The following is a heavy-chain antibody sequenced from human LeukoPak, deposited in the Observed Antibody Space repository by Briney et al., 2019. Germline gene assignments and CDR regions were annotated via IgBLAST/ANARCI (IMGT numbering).Heavy chain of an antibody. D-gene: IGHD3-9*01. Sequence: SETLSLTCTVSGGSISSYYWSWIRQPPGKGLEWIGYIYYSGSTNYNPSLKSRVTISVDTSKNQFSLKLSSVTAADTAVYYCARAYYDILTGYYNPDAFDIWGQGTMVTVSS. J-gene: IGHJ3*02. V-gene: IGHV4-59*12. CDR1: GGSISSYY. CDR3: ARAYYDILTGYYNPDAFDI. CDR2: IYYSGST.